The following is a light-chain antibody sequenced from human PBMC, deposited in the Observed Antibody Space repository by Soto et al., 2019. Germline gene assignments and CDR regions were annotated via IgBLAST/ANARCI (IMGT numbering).Light chain of an antibody. CDR3: MQATQSFT. Sequence: DIVLTQTPLSSPVTLGQPASISCRSSRSLVHDDGSTYLSWLHQRPGQPPRLLIYRVSNRFSGVPXXFSGSGAGTDFTLKISRVEAKDVGVYYCMQATQSFTFGGGTKVEIK. J-gene: IGKJ4*01. V-gene: IGKV2-24*01. CDR2: RVS. CDR1: RSLVHDDGSTY.